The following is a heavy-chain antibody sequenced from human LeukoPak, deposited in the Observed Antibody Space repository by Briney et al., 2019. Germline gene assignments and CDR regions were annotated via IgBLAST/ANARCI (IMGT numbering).Heavy chain of an antibody. J-gene: IGHJ5*02. D-gene: IGHD6-19*01. CDR1: GYTFTSYG. CDR2: MNPNSGNT. Sequence: GASVKVSCKASGYTFTSYGINWVRQATGQGLEWMGWMNPNSGNTGYAQKFQGRVTMTRNTSISTAYMELSSLRSEDTAVYYCARGRSSGPQFDPWGQGTLVTVSS. CDR3: ARGRSSGPQFDP. V-gene: IGHV1-8*02.